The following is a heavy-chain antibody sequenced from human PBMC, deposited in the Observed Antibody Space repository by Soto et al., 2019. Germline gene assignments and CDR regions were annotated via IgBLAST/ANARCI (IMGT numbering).Heavy chain of an antibody. J-gene: IGHJ4*02. CDR3: ARRAPNLPYFCV. CDR1: GGSISSSSYY. V-gene: IGHV4-39*01. CDR2: ISSSGST. Sequence: SETLSLTCTVSGGSISSSSYYWGWIRQPPGKGLEWIGSISSSGSTYYKPSLKSRVAMSVDTSKNQFSLKLSYVTAADTAVYYCARRAPNLPYFCVWGLVVLVSVS.